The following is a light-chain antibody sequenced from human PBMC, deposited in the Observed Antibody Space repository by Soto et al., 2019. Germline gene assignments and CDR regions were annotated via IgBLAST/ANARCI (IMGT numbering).Light chain of an antibody. CDR1: QSLGSRS. CDR2: GAY. V-gene: IGKV3-20*01. J-gene: IGKJ1*01. Sequence: EIVLTQSPGTLSLSPGDRATLSCRASQSLGSRSLAWYQQKPGQAPRLLIYGAYRRATGVPDRFSGGGSGTDFTLTIGRLEPEDFAVYYCHHYDTSPPWTFGQGTMVEIK. CDR3: HHYDTSPPWT.